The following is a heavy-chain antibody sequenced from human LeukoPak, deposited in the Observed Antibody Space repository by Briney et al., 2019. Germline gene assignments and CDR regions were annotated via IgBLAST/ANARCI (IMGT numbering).Heavy chain of an antibody. Sequence: PGGSLRLSCAASGFTFSSYSMNWVRQAPGKGLEWVSSISSDSSYIYYADSEKGRFTISRDNAKNSLYLQMNSLRAEDTAVYYCARDNGWELLGYYYYYYMDVWGKGTTVTVSS. CDR1: GFTFSSYS. V-gene: IGHV3-21*01. CDR2: ISSDSSYI. J-gene: IGHJ6*03. D-gene: IGHD1-26*01. CDR3: ARDNGWELLGYYYYYYMDV.